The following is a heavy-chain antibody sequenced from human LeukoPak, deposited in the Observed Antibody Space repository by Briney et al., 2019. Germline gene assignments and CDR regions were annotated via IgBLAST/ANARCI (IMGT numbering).Heavy chain of an antibody. CDR3: ARDYPKDYLDSSGYLDY. J-gene: IGHJ4*02. Sequence: ASVKVSCKASGYTFTSYGISWVRQAPGQGLEWMGWISTYNDNTNYAQKLQGRVTMTTDTSTGTAYMELRSLRSDDTAVYYCARDYPKDYLDSSGYLDYWGQGTLVTVSS. D-gene: IGHD3-22*01. CDR1: GYTFTSYG. V-gene: IGHV1-18*01. CDR2: ISTYNDNT.